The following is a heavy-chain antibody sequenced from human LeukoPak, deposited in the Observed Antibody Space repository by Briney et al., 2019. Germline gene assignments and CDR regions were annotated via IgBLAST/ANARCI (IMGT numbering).Heavy chain of an antibody. CDR3: ASRYCSSTSCYEFDI. CDR2: ITPFNGNT. D-gene: IGHD2-2*01. V-gene: IGHV1-45*02. Sequence: GSSVKVSCKASGYTFTYRYLHWLRQAPGQALEWMGWITPFNGNTNYAQKFQDRDTITRDRSMSTAYMELSSLRSEDTAVYYCASRYCSSTSCYEFDIWGQGTMVTVSS. J-gene: IGHJ3*02. CDR1: GYTFTYRY.